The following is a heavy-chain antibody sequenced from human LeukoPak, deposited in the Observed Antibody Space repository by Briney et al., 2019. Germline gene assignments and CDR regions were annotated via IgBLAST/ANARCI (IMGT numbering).Heavy chain of an antibody. D-gene: IGHD5-24*01. CDR2: ISSNSSHT. CDR1: GFTFSSYR. Sequence: PGGSLRLSCAASGFTFSSYRMNWVRQALGKGQEWVSLISSNSSHTYNADSVKGRFTTSRDNAKNSPYLEMNSLRVEDTAVYYCARTRDGYNFGPFDCWGQGTLVTVSS. J-gene: IGHJ4*02. CDR3: ARTRDGYNFGPFDC. V-gene: IGHV3-21*01.